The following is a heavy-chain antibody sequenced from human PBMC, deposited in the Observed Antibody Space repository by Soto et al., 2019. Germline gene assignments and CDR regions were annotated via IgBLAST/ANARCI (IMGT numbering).Heavy chain of an antibody. Sequence: QVQLVQSGAEVKKPGSSVKVSCKASGGTLSSHGFNWVRQAPGQGLEWMGGSIPMFGITNHTQKFQDRITITADASTSPAYMALRRLRSHATAVYYCASGRAYGLVNRGQGTLITVSS. CDR1: GGTLSSHG. D-gene: IGHD2-21*01. CDR3: ASGRAYGLVN. CDR2: SIPMFGIT. J-gene: IGHJ4*02. V-gene: IGHV1-69*12.